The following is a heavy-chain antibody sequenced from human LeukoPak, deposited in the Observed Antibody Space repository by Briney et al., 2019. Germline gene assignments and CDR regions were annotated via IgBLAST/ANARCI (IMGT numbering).Heavy chain of an antibody. V-gene: IGHV4-38-2*02. CDR3: ARRRDGYNFGSFYFDY. Sequence: SETLSLTCTVSGYSISDGNYWGWIRQPPGKGLEWIGSIFHTGSTYDNPSLKSRVTTSVDTSKNQFSLSLNSVTAADTAVYYCARRRDGYNFGSFYFDYWGQGILVTVSS. D-gene: IGHD5-24*01. CDR2: IFHTGST. J-gene: IGHJ4*02. CDR1: GYSISDGNY.